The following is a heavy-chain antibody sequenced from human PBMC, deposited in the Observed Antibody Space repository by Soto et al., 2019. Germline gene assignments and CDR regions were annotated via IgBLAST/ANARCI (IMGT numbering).Heavy chain of an antibody. CDR2: INPNSGGT. CDR3: ARPQQPDAFDI. J-gene: IGHJ3*02. V-gene: IGHV1-2*02. CDR1: GYTFTVYY. Sequence: GASVKVSCKASGYTFTVYYMHCVLQSPGQGREWMGWINPNSGGTNYAQKFQGRVTMTRDTSISTAYMELSRLRSDDTAVYYCARPQQPDAFDIWGQGTVVTVSS. D-gene: IGHD6-13*01.